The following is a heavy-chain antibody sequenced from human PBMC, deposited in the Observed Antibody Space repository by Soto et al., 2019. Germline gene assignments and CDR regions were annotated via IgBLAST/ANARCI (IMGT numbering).Heavy chain of an antibody. CDR3: ARQNSVTTPPYRYQHGWGV. D-gene: IGHD4-17*01. V-gene: IGHV4-59*08. CDR1: GGRISNEY. J-gene: IGHJ6*02. CDR2: IYYSGST. Sequence: KPSETLSLTFTVAGGRISNEYRTWFWQPPGKGLEWVGYIYYSGSTNYNPSLKSRVTISVDTSKNQFSLKLSSVTAADTAVYYCARQNSVTTPPYRYQHGWGVGGPRTTV.